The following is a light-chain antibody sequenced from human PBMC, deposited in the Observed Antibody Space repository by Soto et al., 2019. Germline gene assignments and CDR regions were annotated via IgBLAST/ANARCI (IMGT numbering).Light chain of an antibody. CDR3: QQRNNWPPLLT. J-gene: IGKJ4*01. Sequence: EIVLTQSPATLSLSPGERATLSCRASQSVSSYLAWYQQKPGQAPRLLIYDASNRATGIPARFSGSGSGTDFTLTISSLEPENFAVYYCQQRNNWPPLLTFGGGTKVEIK. CDR2: DAS. V-gene: IGKV3-11*01. CDR1: QSVSSY.